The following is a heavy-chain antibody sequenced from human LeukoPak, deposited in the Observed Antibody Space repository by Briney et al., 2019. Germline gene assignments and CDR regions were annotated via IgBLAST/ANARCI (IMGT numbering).Heavy chain of an antibody. J-gene: IGHJ4*02. CDR2: IIPAFGVV. CDR3: ARNAYEFDY. V-gene: IGHV1-69*05. CDR1: GGTFSDYA. Sequence: SVKVSCKASGGTFSDYAISWVRQAPGQGLEWMGRIIPAFGVVDYAQRFQGRVTITTDESTSTAYMDLTSLRSEDTAVYYCARNAYEFDYWGQGTLVTVPS. D-gene: IGHD5-12*01.